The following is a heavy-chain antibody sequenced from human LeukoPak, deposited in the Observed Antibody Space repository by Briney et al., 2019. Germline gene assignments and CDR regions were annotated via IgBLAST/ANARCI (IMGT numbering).Heavy chain of an antibody. Sequence: GESLKISCQGSGHTFTAYWIGWVRQMPGKGLEWVGIIHPGDSDTRYSPSFQGQVTISADKSITTAYLQWSSLKASDTAMYYCVRHQDCSGGSCYPRAPDYWGQGTLVTVSS. D-gene: IGHD2-15*01. CDR3: VRHQDCSGGSCYPRAPDY. J-gene: IGHJ4*02. CDR1: GHTFTAYW. V-gene: IGHV5-51*01. CDR2: IHPGDSDT.